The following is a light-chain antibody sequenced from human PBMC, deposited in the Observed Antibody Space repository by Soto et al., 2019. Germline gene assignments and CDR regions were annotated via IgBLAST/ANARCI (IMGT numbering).Light chain of an antibody. CDR3: QVWDSSGDHYV. CDR1: KIGSKS. V-gene: IGLV3-21*02. Sequence: SYELTQPPSVSVAPGQTARITCGGNKIGSKSVHWYQQKPGQAPVLVVCDDSDRPSGIPERFSGSNSGNTATLTISRVEAGDEADYYCQVWDSSGDHYVFGTGTKVTVL. CDR2: DDS. J-gene: IGLJ1*01.